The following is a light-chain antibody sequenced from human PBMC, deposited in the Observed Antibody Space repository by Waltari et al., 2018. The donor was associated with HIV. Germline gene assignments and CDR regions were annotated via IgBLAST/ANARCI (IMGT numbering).Light chain of an antibody. CDR2: NND. CDR1: ASNIGRNT. Sequence: QSVVTQPPPASGTHGQRVSMSCSGSASNIGRNTVNWYQHLPQTAPKLLIYNNDERPSGVPDRFSASKTGTSASLDISGLQSEDEADYYCATWDDGLSGWVFGGGTKLTVL. V-gene: IGLV1-44*01. J-gene: IGLJ3*02. CDR3: ATWDDGLSGWV.